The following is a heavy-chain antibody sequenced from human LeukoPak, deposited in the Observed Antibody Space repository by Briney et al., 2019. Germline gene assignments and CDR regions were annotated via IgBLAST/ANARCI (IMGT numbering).Heavy chain of an antibody. D-gene: IGHD6-19*01. CDR2: FDPEDGET. Sequence: GASVKVSCKVSGYTVTELFMNWVRQAPGKGLEWMGGFDPEDGETIYAQKFQGRVTMTEDTSTDTAYMELSSLRSEDTAVYYCATVGSGWYGVHYWGQGTLVTVSS. CDR3: ATVGSGWYGVHY. V-gene: IGHV1-24*01. J-gene: IGHJ4*02. CDR1: GYTVTELF.